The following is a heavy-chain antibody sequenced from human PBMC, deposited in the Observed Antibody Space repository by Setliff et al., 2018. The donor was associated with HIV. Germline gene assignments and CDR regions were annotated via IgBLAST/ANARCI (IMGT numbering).Heavy chain of an antibody. J-gene: IGHJ4*02. D-gene: IGHD3-22*01. CDR1: GGSIMTGDW. CDR3: ARQSDSSGYFPSWYFDY. Sequence: PSETLSLTCAVSGGSIMTGDWWSWVRQSPGKGLEWSGDISHSGSTHYNPSLRSRVTISVDTSKNQFSLKLSSVTAADTAVYYCARQSDSSGYFPSWYFDYWAQGTLVTVS. V-gene: IGHV4-4*02. CDR2: ISHSGST.